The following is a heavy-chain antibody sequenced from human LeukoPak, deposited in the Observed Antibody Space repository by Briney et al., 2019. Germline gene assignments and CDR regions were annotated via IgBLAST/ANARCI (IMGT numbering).Heavy chain of an antibody. CDR3: ARGYRGDY. J-gene: IGHJ4*02. CDR1: GGASSSYA. CDR2: MNPNSGNT. D-gene: IGHD3-10*01. Sequence: ASVKVSCKASGGASSSYAINWVRQATGQGLEWMGWMNPNSGNTGYAQKFQGRVTITRNTSISTAYMELSSLRSEDTAVYYCARGYRGDYWGQGTLVTVSS. V-gene: IGHV1-8*03.